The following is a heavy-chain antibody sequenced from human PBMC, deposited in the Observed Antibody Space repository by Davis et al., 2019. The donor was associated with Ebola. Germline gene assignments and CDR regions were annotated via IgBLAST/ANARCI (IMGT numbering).Heavy chain of an antibody. Sequence: GGSLRLSCAASGFTFSSYSMNWVRQAPGKGLEWVSYISSSSSTIYYADSVKGRFTISRDNAKNSLYLQMNSLRDEDTAVYYCARGFLEWLLIGPAELFDYWGQGTLVTVSS. CDR1: GFTFSSYS. D-gene: IGHD3-3*01. V-gene: IGHV3-48*02. CDR2: ISSSSSTI. CDR3: ARGFLEWLLIGPAELFDY. J-gene: IGHJ4*02.